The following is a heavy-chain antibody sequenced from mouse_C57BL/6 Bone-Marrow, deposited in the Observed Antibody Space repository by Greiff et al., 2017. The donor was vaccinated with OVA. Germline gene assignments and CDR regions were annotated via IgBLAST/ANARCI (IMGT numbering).Heavy chain of an antibody. J-gene: IGHJ4*01. V-gene: IGHV1-55*01. CDR3: AREGLLPPMGY. CDR1: GYTFTSYW. D-gene: IGHD2-3*01. CDR2: IYPGSGST. Sequence: QVQLQQPGAELVKPGASVQMSCKASGYTFTSYWITWVKQRPGQGLEWIGDIYPGSGSTNYNEKFKSKATLTVDTSSSTAYMQLSSLKSEDSAVYYCAREGLLPPMGYWGQGTSVTVSA.